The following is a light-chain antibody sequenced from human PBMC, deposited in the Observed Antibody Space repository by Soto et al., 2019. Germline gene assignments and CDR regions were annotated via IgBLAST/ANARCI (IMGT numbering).Light chain of an antibody. J-gene: IGKJ3*01. Sequence: EVVMTQSPGTLSLSAGERATVSCRASQSISSDLAWYQQKPGQAPRLLIYGASTRATDIPARFSGGGSGTEFTLTISSLQSEDSAIYYCQKYHDWHPITFGPGTKVHIK. V-gene: IGKV3-15*01. CDR2: GAS. CDR1: QSISSD. CDR3: QKYHDWHPIT.